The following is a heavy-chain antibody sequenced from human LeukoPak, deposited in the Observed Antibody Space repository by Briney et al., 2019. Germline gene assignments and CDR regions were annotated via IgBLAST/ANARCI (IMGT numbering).Heavy chain of an antibody. D-gene: IGHD2-8*01. CDR3: ARGFGYCTNGVCRRFDP. Sequence: PSETLSLTCTVSGDSISTSKSYWGWIRQPPLKGLEWIGSIYYTGNTYYNASLKSRVTISVDTSKNQFSLSLTSVTAADTAVYYCARGFGYCTNGVCRRFDPWGQGTLVTVSS. V-gene: IGHV4-39*01. CDR1: GDSISTSKSY. CDR2: IYYTGNT. J-gene: IGHJ5*02.